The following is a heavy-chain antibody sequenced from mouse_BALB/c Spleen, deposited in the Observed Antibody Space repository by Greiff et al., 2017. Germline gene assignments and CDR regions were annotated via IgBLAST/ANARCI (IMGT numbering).Heavy chain of an antibody. CDR3: TRRGNDGYFYAMDY. CDR2: IRLKSNNYAT. J-gene: IGHJ4*01. D-gene: IGHD2-3*01. V-gene: IGHV6-6*02. CDR1: GFTFSNYW. Sequence: EVQRVESGGGLVQPGGSMKLSCVASGFTFSNYWMNWVRQSPEKGLEWVAEIRLKSNNYATHYAESVKGRFTISRDDSKSSVYLQMNNLRAEDTGIYYCTRRGNDGYFYAMDYWGQGTSVTVSS.